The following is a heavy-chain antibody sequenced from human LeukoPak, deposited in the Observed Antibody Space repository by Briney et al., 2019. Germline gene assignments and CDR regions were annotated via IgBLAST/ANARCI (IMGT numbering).Heavy chain of an antibody. V-gene: IGHV3-23*01. D-gene: IGHD3-22*01. CDR1: GFTFSSYA. Sequence: GGSLRLSCAASGFTFSSYAMSWVRQAPGKGLEWVSAISGSGGSTYYADSVKGRFTISRDNSKNTLYLQMNSLRAEDTAVYYCARGVLYYYDSSGCMDVWGKGTTVTISS. CDR3: ARGVLYYYDSSGCMDV. CDR2: ISGSGGST. J-gene: IGHJ6*03.